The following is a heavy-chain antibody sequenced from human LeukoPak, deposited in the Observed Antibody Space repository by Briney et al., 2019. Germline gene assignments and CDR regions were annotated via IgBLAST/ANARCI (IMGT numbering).Heavy chain of an antibody. CDR3: ASGRGYSGYKYYFDY. CDR1: GFTVSSNY. CDR2: IYSGGST. J-gene: IGHJ4*02. Sequence: GGSLRLSCAASGFTVSSNYMSWVRQAPGKGLEWVSVIYSGGSTYYADSVKGRFTISRDNSKNTLYLQMNSLRAEDTAVYYCASGRGYSGYKYYFDYWGQGTLVTVSS. D-gene: IGHD5-12*01. V-gene: IGHV3-53*01.